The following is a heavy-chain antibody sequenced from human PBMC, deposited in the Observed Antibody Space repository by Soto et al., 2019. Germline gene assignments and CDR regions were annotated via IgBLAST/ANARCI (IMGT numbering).Heavy chain of an antibody. CDR3: ANRGNPLMDV. Sequence: VQLLQSGGEVKKPGASVKFSCKTSNYNYDSDGVTWVRQAPGQGLEWMGWIYASNGYANYAQKFQDRVTLTTDTSTRTAYMELRSLRSDDTAVYYCANRGNPLMDVCGQGTTVTVSS. D-gene: IGHD4-4*01. CDR1: NYNYDSDG. V-gene: IGHV1-18*01. CDR2: IYASNGYA. J-gene: IGHJ6*02.